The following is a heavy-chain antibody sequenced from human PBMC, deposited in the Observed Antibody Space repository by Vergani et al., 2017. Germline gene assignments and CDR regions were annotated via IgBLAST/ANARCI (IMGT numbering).Heavy chain of an antibody. CDR1: GGSISSGGYS. Sequence: QVQLQESGPGLVKPSQTLSLTCTVSGGSISSGGYSWSWIWQPPGNGLEWIGYIYHSGSTYYNPSLKSRVTISLDRSKNQFSLKLSSVTAADTAVYYCVGIVVDPRCGGSLDYWGQGTLVTVSS. D-gene: IGHD3-22*01. CDR2: IYHSGST. V-gene: IGHV4-30-2*01. J-gene: IGHJ4*02. CDR3: VGIVVDPRCGGSLDY.